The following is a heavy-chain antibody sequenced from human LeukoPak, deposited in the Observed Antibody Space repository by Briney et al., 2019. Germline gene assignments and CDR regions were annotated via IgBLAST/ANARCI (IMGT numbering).Heavy chain of an antibody. CDR2: IYYSGST. J-gene: IGHJ3*02. V-gene: IGHV4-59*01. CDR3: ARDGASSGWYREAFDI. Sequence: SETLPLTCTVSGGSISSYYWSWIRQPPGKGLEWIGYIYYSGSTNYNPSLKSRVTISVDTSKNQFSLKLSSVTAADTAVYYCARDGASSGWYREAFDIWGQGTMVTVSS. D-gene: IGHD6-19*01. CDR1: GGSISSYY.